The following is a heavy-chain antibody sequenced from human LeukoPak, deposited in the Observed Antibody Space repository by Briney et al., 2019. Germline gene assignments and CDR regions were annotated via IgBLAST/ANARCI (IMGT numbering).Heavy chain of an antibody. CDR3: ARDRQQLVFPYYYYGMDV. CDR2: IYYSGST. D-gene: IGHD6-13*01. V-gene: IGHV4-31*03. J-gene: IGHJ6*02. Sequence: SQTLSLTCTVSGGSISTGGYYWSWLRQPPEKVLEWIRYIYYSGSTYYNPSLKSRVTISVDTSKNQFSLKLSSVTAADTAVYYCARDRQQLVFPYYYYGMDVWGQGTTVTVSS. CDR1: GGSISTGGYY.